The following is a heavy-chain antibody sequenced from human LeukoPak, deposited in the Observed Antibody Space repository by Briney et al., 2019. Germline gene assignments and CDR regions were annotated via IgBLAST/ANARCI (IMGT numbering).Heavy chain of an antibody. CDR3: ARNYYDTAGHFGY. J-gene: IGHJ4*02. CDR1: GYTFTGYY. CDR2: LNPSGGAT. Sequence: ASVKVSCKASGYTFTGYYMHWVRQAPGQGLEWLGLLNPSGGATSFAQKFRGRVTMTRDMSTGTVFMELSSLRSDDTAVYFCARNYYDTAGHFGYWGQGTLVTVSS. V-gene: IGHV1-46*01. D-gene: IGHD3-22*01.